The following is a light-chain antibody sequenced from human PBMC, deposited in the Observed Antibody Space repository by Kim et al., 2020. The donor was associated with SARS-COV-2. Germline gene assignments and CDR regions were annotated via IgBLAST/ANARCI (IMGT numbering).Light chain of an antibody. CDR3: AAWDDSLNGVV. CDR2: SNN. V-gene: IGLV1-44*01. CDR1: SSNIGSNT. Sequence: GQRVTISCSGSSSNIGSNTVSWYQQLPGTAPKLLIYSNNQRPSGVPDRFSGSKSGTSASLAISGLQSEDEADYYCAAWDDSLNGVVFGGGTKLTVL. J-gene: IGLJ2*01.